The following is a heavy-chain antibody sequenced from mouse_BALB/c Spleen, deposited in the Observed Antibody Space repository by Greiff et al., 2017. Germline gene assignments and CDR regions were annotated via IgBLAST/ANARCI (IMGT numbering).Heavy chain of an antibody. CDR2: ISSGGSYT. CDR1: GFTFSSYT. CDR3: TIYYDYEEFAY. D-gene: IGHD2-4*01. J-gene: IGHJ3*01. Sequence: EVQVVESGGGLVKPGGSLKLSCAASGFTFSSYTMSWVRQTPEKRLEWVATISSGGSYTYYPDSVKGRFTISRDNAKNTLYLQMSSLKSEDTAMYYCTIYYDYEEFAYWGQGTLVTVSA. V-gene: IGHV5-6-4*01.